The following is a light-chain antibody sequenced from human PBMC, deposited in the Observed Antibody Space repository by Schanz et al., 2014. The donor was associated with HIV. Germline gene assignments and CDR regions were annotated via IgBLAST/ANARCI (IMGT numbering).Light chain of an antibody. V-gene: IGKV1-33*01. CDR1: QDISDN. J-gene: IGKJ3*01. CDR2: DAS. CDR3: QQYDNLPYSLT. Sequence: DIQMTQSPSSLSASVGDRVTITCQASQDISDNLTWYQQKAGKAPKLLIYDASNLETGVPSRFSGTGSGTDFTFTISSLQPEDTATYYCQQYDNLPYSLTFGPGTKVDFK.